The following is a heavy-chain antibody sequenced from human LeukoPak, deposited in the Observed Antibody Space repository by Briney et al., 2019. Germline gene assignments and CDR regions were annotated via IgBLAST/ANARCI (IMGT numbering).Heavy chain of an antibody. CDR1: GFTFSSYA. J-gene: IGHJ4*02. D-gene: IGHD6-13*01. V-gene: IGHV3-23*01. Sequence: GGSLRLSCAASGFTFSSYAMSWVRQAPGKGLEWVSAISGSGGSTYYADSVKGRFTISRDNSKDTLFLQMNGLRVEDTAVYFCAKQSAGSAAWYSLHYDFWGQGTLVTVSS. CDR2: ISGSGGST. CDR3: AKQSAGSAAWYSLHYDF.